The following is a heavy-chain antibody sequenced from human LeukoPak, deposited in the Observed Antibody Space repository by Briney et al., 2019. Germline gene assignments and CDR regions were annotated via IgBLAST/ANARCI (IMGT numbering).Heavy chain of an antibody. Sequence: GGSLRLFCAASGFYFANYAMSWVRQAPGKGLEWVSATVGGGSPNTYHADSVKGRFTISRDNSKNTLFLQMNSLRAEDTAIYYCAKDQVVITPHYFDYWGQGTLVTVSS. V-gene: IGHV3-23*01. CDR1: GFYFANYA. CDR2: TVGGGSPNT. D-gene: IGHD3-22*01. J-gene: IGHJ4*02. CDR3: AKDQVVITPHYFDY.